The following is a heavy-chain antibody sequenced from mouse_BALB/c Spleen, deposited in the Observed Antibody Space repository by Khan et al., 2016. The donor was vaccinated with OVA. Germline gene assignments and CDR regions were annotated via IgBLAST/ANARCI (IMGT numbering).Heavy chain of an antibody. CDR2: ISTNYGDA. CDR3: VRGGKFAY. D-gene: IGHD1-1*02. CDR1: GYTFTDYA. J-gene: IGHJ3*01. Sequence: QVQLKESGAELVRPGVSVKISCKASGYTFTDYAMHWVKQRHAKSLEWIGVISTNYGDADYNQKFQGKASMTVDRSSSTVYMELARLTSEDSAIYYCVRGGKFAYWGQGTLVTVSA. V-gene: IGHV1S137*01.